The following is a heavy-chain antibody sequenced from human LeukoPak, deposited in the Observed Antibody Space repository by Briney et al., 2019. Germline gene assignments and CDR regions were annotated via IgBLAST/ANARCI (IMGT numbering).Heavy chain of an antibody. CDR3: ASRYSSSWYYYYYYMDV. Sequence: PGGSLRLSCAASGFTFSTYEMNWVRQAPGKGLGWVANIKQDGSEKYYVDSVKGRFTISRDNAKNSLYLQMNSLRAEDTAVYYCASRYSSSWYYYYYYMDVWGKGTTVTVSS. CDR1: GFTFSTYE. D-gene: IGHD6-13*01. J-gene: IGHJ6*03. V-gene: IGHV3-7*01. CDR2: IKQDGSEK.